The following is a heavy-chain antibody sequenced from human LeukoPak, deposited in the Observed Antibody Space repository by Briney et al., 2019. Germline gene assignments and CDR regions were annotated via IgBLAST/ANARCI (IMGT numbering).Heavy chain of an antibody. D-gene: IGHD6-19*01. V-gene: IGHV3-23*01. CDR1: GFTFSSYA. CDR3: ARLYSSGWSLFDY. Sequence: PGASLRLSCAASGFTFSSYAMSWVRQTPGKGLEWVSATSGSGGSTFYAYSVKGRFTISRDNSKNTLYLQMNSLRAEDTAVYYCARLYSSGWSLFDYWGQGTLVTVSS. J-gene: IGHJ4*02. CDR2: TSGSGGST.